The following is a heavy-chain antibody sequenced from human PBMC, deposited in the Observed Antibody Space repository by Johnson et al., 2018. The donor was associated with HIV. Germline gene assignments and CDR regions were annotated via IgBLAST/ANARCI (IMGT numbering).Heavy chain of an antibody. CDR2: IYSGGSI. CDR1: GFTVSTNY. D-gene: IGHD3-16*01. CDR3: ARGSRYTYDNDDVYLLQAFDV. J-gene: IGHJ3*01. V-gene: IGHV3-66*03. Sequence: VQLVESGGGLIQPGGSLRLSCAASGFTVSTNYMSWVRQAPGKGLEWVSVIYSGGSIYYAVSVKGRFTISRDNSKNTLYLQMNSLRIEDTAVYYCARGSRYTYDNDDVYLLQAFDVWGQGTVVTVSS.